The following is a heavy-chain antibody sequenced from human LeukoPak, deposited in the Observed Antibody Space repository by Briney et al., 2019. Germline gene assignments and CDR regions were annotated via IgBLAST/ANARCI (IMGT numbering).Heavy chain of an antibody. D-gene: IGHD3-3*01. CDR3: ASSSSPPLFRVVQYYFDY. V-gene: IGHV1-69*05. CDR1: GGTFSSYA. J-gene: IGHJ4*02. CDR2: IIPVFATA. Sequence: ASVKVSCKASGGTFSSYAISWVRQAPGQGLEGMGRIIPVFATANYAQNFQGRVTITTDESTRTTYMELSSLRSEATALYYCASSSSPPLFRVVQYYFDYWGQGTLVTVSS.